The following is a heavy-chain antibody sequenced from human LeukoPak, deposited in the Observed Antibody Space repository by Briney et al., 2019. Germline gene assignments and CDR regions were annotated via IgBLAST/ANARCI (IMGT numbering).Heavy chain of an antibody. CDR3: ARTVGSGGWRYFDF. CDR2: INYSGST. CDR1: GGSITNSY. Sequence: SETLSLTCTVSGGSITNSYWNWIRQSPVKGLEWIGYINYSGSTNYNPSLKSRATISVDTSNNQFSLKLSSVTAADTAVYYCARTVGSGGWRYFDFWGQGTLVTVSS. D-gene: IGHD3-10*01. J-gene: IGHJ4*02. V-gene: IGHV4-59*12.